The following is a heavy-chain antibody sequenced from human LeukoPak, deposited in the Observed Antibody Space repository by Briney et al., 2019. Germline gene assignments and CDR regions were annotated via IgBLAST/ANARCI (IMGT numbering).Heavy chain of an antibody. V-gene: IGHV4-59*01. CDR1: GASFTSYY. D-gene: IGHD4-11*01. J-gene: IGHJ5*02. Sequence: SETLSLTCSVSGASFTSYYWTWLRQPPGKGLESIGYMFYSGTTNYNPSLTSRVTISIDTSKNQFSLKLTSVTAADTAVYYCARIMPSDYSTTPWGQGNLVTVSS. CDR2: MFYSGTT. CDR3: ARIMPSDYSTTP.